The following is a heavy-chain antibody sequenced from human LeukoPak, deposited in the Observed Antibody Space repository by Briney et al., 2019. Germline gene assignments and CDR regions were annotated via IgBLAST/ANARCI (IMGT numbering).Heavy chain of an antibody. CDR1: GGSFSDYY. CDR2: INHSGST. J-gene: IGHJ4*02. D-gene: IGHD5-18*01. Sequence: SETLSLTCAVYGGSFSDYYWSWIRQPPGKGLEWIGEINHSGSTNYNPSLKSRVTISVDTSKNQFSLKLSSVTAADTAVYYCARHSGYSYGIDYWGQGTLVTVSS. V-gene: IGHV4-34*01. CDR3: ARHSGYSYGIDY.